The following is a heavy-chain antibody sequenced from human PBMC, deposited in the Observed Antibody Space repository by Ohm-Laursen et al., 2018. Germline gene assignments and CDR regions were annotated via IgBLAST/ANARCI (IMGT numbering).Heavy chain of an antibody. CDR2: IWYDGSNK. Sequence: SLRLSCSAAGFTFSSYGMHWVRQAPGKGLEWVAVIWYDGSNKYYADSVKGRFTISRDNSKNTLYLQMNSLRAEDTAVYYCARAGVTVTDFDYWGQGTLVTVSS. CDR1: GFTFSSYG. CDR3: ARAGVTVTDFDY. D-gene: IGHD4-17*01. V-gene: IGHV3-33*01. J-gene: IGHJ4*02.